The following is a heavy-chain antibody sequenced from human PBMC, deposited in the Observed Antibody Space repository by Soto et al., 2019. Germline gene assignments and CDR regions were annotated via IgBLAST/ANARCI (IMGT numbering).Heavy chain of an antibody. CDR1: GFTLSDYY. V-gene: IGHV3-11*01. CDR3: AREGVGAKDYYYYGMDV. D-gene: IGHD1-26*01. Sequence: QVHLVESGGGLVKPGGSLRLTCAASGFTLSDYYMSWIRQAPGKGLEWVSYISSSGSTIYYADSVKGRFTISRDNAKNSLYLQMNSLRAEDTAVYYCAREGVGAKDYYYYGMDVWGQGTTVTVSS. J-gene: IGHJ6*02. CDR2: ISSSGSTI.